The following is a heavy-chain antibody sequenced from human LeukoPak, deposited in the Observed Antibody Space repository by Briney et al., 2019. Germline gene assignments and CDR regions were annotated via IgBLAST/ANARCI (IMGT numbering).Heavy chain of an antibody. CDR3: TTALGAVRIIFTAVGGIRYFDWLSYYHPMDV. D-gene: IGHD3-9*01. CDR1: GFTFSNAW. J-gene: IGHJ6*04. Sequence: GGSLRLSCAASGFTFSNAWMSWVRQAPGKGLDWVGRIKSKTDGGTTDYAAPVKGRFTISRDDSKNTLYLQMNSLKTEDTAVYYCTTALGAVRIIFTAVGGIRYFDWLSYYHPMDVWGKGTTVTISS. V-gene: IGHV3-15*01. CDR2: IKSKTDGGTT.